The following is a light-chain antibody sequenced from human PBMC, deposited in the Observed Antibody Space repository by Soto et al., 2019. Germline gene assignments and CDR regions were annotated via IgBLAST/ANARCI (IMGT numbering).Light chain of an antibody. Sequence: QSALTQPRSVSGSPGQSVTISCTGSTSDLGGYNYVSWYQQHPGKAPKLMINDVSKRPSGVPDRVSGSKSGNTASLTISGLQAEDEAAYYCCSYAGSYWVFGGGTKLTVL. J-gene: IGLJ3*02. CDR3: CSYAGSYWV. CDR1: TSDLGGYNY. CDR2: DVS. V-gene: IGLV2-11*01.